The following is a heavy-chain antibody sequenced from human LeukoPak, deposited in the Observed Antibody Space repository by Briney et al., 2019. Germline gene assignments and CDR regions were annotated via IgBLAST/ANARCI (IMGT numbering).Heavy chain of an antibody. CDR1: GFSINSHA. J-gene: IGHJ4*02. Sequence: PGGSLRLSCAASGFSINSHAMNWVRQAPGKGLEWVSAISGSGGSTYYADSVKGRFTISRDNSKNTLYLQMNSLRAEDTAVYYCAKDKARWLVQLGMVYWGQGTLVTVSS. CDR3: AKDKARWLVQLGMVY. D-gene: IGHD6-19*01. V-gene: IGHV3-23*01. CDR2: ISGSGGST.